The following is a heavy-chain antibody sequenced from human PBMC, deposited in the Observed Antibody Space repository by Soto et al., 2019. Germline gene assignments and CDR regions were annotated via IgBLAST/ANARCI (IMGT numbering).Heavy chain of an antibody. D-gene: IGHD4-4*01. CDR3: TTHSNYLYYYYYYGMDV. CDR1: GFTFSNAL. J-gene: IGHJ6*02. V-gene: IGHV3-15*07. CDR2: IKSKTDGGTT. Sequence: GSLRLSCAASGFTFSNALMNLVRQAPGKGLEWVGRIKSKTDGGTTDYAAPVKGRFTISRDDSKNTLYLQMNSLKTEDTAVYYCTTHSNYLYYYYYYGMDVWGQGTTVTVSS.